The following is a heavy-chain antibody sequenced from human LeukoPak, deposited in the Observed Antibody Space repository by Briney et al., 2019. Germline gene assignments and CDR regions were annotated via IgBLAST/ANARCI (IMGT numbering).Heavy chain of an antibody. CDR3: ARGHTSYYDFWSGYYRSRGNYYYYMDV. D-gene: IGHD3-3*01. J-gene: IGHJ6*03. CDR2: MNPNSGNT. Sequence: GASVKVSCKASGYTFTSYDINWVRQATGQGLEWMGWMNPNSGNTGYAQKFQGRVTITRNTSISTAYMELSSLRSEDTAVYYCARGHTSYYDFWSGYYRSRGNYYYYMDVWGKGTTVTVSS. CDR1: GYTFTSYD. V-gene: IGHV1-8*03.